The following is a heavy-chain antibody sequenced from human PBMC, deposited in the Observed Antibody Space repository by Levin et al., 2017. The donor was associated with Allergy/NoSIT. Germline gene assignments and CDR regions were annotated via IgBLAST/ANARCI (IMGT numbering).Heavy chain of an antibody. CDR3: AREERPWEYSGYDNFDY. CDR1: GFTFSSYW. V-gene: IGHV3-7*01. D-gene: IGHD5-12*01. CDR2: IKQDGSEK. Sequence: GGSLRLSCAASGFTFSSYWMSWVRQAPGKGLEWVANIKQDGSEKYYVDSVKGRFTISRDNAKNSLYLQMNSLRAEDTAVYYCAREERPWEYSGYDNFDYWGQGTLVTVSS. J-gene: IGHJ4*02.